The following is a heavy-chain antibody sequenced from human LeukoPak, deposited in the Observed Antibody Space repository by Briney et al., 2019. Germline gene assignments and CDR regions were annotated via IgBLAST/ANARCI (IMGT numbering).Heavy chain of an antibody. CDR1: GFTFSDYG. D-gene: IGHD2-2*02. CDR2: ISGSGDST. CDR3: AKKRPGDTLASLDY. Sequence: GGSLRLSCAASGFTFSDYGMSWVRQAPGKGLEWVSVISGSGDSTYYTDSVKGRFTISRDNSKNTLYLQMSSLRAEDTAVYYCAKKRPGDTLASLDYWGQGSLVTVSS. J-gene: IGHJ4*02. V-gene: IGHV3-23*01.